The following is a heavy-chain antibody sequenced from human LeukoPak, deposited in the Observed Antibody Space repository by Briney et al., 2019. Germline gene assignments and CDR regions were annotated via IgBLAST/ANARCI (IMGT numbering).Heavy chain of an antibody. V-gene: IGHV5-51*01. CDR3: ARYQQLGHFDY. CDR1: GYSFTNYW. CDR2: IYPGDSDT. Sequence: GESLKISCRGSGYSFTNYWIGWVRQMPGKGLEWMAIIYPGDSDTRYSPSFQGQVTISADKSISTAYLQWSSLKASDTAMYYCARYQQLGHFDYWGQGTLVTVSS. D-gene: IGHD6-13*01. J-gene: IGHJ4*02.